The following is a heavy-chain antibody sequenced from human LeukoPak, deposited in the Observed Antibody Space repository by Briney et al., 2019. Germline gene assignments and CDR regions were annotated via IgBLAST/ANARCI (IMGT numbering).Heavy chain of an antibody. CDR3: ATPLIGQGVSLGY. J-gene: IGHJ4*02. CDR2: INPNSGGT. D-gene: IGHD3-16*01. Sequence: ASVKVSCKASGYTFTDYYMHWVRQAPGQGLEWTGWINPNSGGTNYAQKFQGRVTMTRDTSISTAYMELRSLRSDDTAVYYCATPLIGQGVSLGYWGQGTLVTVSS. V-gene: IGHV1-2*02. CDR1: GYTFTDYY.